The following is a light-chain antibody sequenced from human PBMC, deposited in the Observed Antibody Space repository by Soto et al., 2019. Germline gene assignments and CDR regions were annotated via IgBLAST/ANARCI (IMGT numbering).Light chain of an antibody. CDR2: YAS. Sequence: DIQMTQSPSTLSASVGDRVTIPCRASQSISSWLAWYQQKPGKAPKLLIYYASSFESGVPSSFSGSGSGTEFTLTISSLQPDDFATYYCQHYGTFGQGTKVDIK. CDR1: QSISSW. CDR3: QHYGT. J-gene: IGKJ1*01. V-gene: IGKV1-5*01.